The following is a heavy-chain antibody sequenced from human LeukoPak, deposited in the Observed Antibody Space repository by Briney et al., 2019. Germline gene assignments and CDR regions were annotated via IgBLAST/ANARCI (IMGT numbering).Heavy chain of an antibody. D-gene: IGHD3-16*01. CDR1: GYKFTDDY. CDR3: APTAEAYTSWWKV. Sequence: GASVKVSCKASGYKFTDDYMRWVRQAPGQGLEFMGWINPDSGFTNYAQKFKGRVTMTRDTSISTAYLEARSLTSDDTAVYYCAPTAEAYTSWWKVWGQGTLVTVSS. J-gene: IGHJ4*02. CDR2: INPDSGFT. V-gene: IGHV1-2*02.